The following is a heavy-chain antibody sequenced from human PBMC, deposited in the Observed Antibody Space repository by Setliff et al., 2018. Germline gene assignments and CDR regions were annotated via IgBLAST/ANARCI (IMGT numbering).Heavy chain of an antibody. D-gene: IGHD3-3*01. CDR1: GGSFSGYY. CDR2: NNHSGST. CDR3: ARVGHSTYYNFWSGPRGYNWFDP. J-gene: IGHJ5*02. Sequence: SETLSLTCAVYGGSFSGYYWSWIRQPPGKGLEWIGENNHSGSTNYNPSLKSRVTISVDTSKNQFSLKLSSVTAADTAVYYCARVGHSTYYNFWSGPRGYNWFDPWGQGTLVTVSS. V-gene: IGHV4-34*01.